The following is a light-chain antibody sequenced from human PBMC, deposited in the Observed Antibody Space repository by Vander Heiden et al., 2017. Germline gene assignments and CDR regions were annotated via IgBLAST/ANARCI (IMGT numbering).Light chain of an antibody. V-gene: IGKV3-20*01. CDR3: QQYDSPPRT. J-gene: IGKJ2*01. CDR1: QSVRSSH. Sequence: IVLTQSPGTLSLSPGERATLSCRASQSVRSSHLAWYKQKPGQAPRRLIYGTSSRATGIPDRFSGSGSGTDFTLTISRLEPEDVAVYYCQQYDSPPRTFGQGTKLENK. CDR2: GTS.